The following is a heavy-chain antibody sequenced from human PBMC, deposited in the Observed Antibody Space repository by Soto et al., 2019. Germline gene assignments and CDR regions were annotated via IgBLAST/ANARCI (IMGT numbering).Heavy chain of an antibody. J-gene: IGHJ5*02. CDR3: ARVVVVPAAEVNWFDP. Sequence: VQVSCNASGGSFSSSIISWVRQAPGQGLEWMGRIIPILGIANYAQKFQGRVTITADKSTSTAYMELSSLRSEDTAVYYCARVVVVPAAEVNWFDPWGQGTLVTVSS. CDR1: GGSFSSSI. D-gene: IGHD2-2*01. CDR2: IIPILGIA. V-gene: IGHV1-69*02.